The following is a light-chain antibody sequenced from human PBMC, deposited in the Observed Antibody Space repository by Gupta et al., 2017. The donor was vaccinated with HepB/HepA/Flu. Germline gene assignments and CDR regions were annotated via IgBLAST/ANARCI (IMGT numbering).Light chain of an antibody. V-gene: IGKV3-11*01. CDR2: DAS. J-gene: IGKJ5*01. CDR1: QSISDY. Sequence: EMVLTQPPAAQLLLPGERATLSCRASQSISDYLAWYQQRPGQAPRLLIYDASNRATAIPARFSGRGSGTDFTLTISSLEPEDFAVYYCRQRGKWPPTFGQGTRLDIK. CDR3: RQRGKWPPT.